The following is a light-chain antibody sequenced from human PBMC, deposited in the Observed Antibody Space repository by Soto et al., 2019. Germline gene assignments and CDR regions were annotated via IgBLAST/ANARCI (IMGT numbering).Light chain of an antibody. Sequence: QAVVTQPPSVSGAPGQRVTISCTGGSSNIGAGYDVHWYQQLPGTAPRLLIYANNNRPSGVPDRFSGSKSGTSASLAITGLQAEDEADYYCGTWDSSLGAGVVFGGGTKLTVL. J-gene: IGLJ2*01. V-gene: IGLV1-40*01. CDR1: SSNIGAGYD. CDR2: ANN. CDR3: GTWDSSLGAGVV.